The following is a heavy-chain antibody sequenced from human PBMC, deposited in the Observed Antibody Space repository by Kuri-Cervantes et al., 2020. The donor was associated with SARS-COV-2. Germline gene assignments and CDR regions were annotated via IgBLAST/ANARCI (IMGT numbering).Heavy chain of an antibody. CDR1: GFTFSSYG. D-gene: IGHD6-19*01. CDR2: ISYDGSAR. Sequence: LSLTCAASGFTFSSYGMHWVRQAPGKGLEWVAVISYDGSARYYADSVKGRFTISRDNSKNTLYLQLNSLTPEDTAVYYCAKPSVAREYSWFDPWGQGTLVTVSS. CDR3: AKPSVAREYSWFDP. J-gene: IGHJ5*02. V-gene: IGHV3-30*18.